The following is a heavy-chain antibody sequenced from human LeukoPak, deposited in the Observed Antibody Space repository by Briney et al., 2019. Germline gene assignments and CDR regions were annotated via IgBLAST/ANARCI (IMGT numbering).Heavy chain of an antibody. CDR2: INPNSGGT. CDR1: GYTFTGYY. V-gene: IGHV1-2*02. D-gene: IGHD6-13*01. Sequence: GASVKVSCKASGYTFTGYYMHWVRQAPGQWLEWMGWINPNSGGTNYAQKFQGRVTMTRDTSISTAYMELSRLRSDDTAVYYCARGIIAAAGTSDYWGQGTLVTVSS. CDR3: ARGIIAAAGTSDY. J-gene: IGHJ4*02.